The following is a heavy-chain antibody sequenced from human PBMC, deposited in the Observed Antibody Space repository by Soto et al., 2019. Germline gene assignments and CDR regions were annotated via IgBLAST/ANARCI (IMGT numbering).Heavy chain of an antibody. CDR3: ARDTRPRVAVTGTPPDY. CDR1: GFTFDDYG. Sequence: GGSLRLSCAASGFTFDDYGMSWVRQAPGKGLEWVSGINWNGADTNYADSVRGRFTVSRDSASNSLYLLMNSLRAEDTALYHCARDTRPRVAVTGTPPDYWGQGTLVTVSS. D-gene: IGHD6-19*01. CDR2: INWNGADT. J-gene: IGHJ4*02. V-gene: IGHV3-20*01.